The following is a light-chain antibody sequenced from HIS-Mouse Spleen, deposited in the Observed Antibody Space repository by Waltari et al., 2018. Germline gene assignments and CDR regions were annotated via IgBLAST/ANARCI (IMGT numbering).Light chain of an antibody. J-gene: IGLJ2*01. V-gene: IGLV3-10*03. CDR1: ALPKKY. CDR2: EDS. CDR3: YSTDSSGNHRV. Sequence: SYELTQPPSVSVSPGQTARITCSGDALPKKYAYWYQQKSGQAPVLVIYEDSKRPSGIPERFSGSRSGTMATLTISGAQVEDEDDYYCYSTDSSGNHRVFGGGTKLTVL.